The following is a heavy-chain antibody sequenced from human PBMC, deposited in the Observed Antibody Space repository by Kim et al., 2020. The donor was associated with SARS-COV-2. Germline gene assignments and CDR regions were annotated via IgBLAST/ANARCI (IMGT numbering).Heavy chain of an antibody. CDR3: ARAVAGSSWSFLY. CDR2: ISSRSSYI. Sequence: GGSLRLSCAASGFTFSSYSMNWVRQAPGKGLEWVSSISSRSSYIYYADSVKGRFTISRDNATNSLYLQMNSLRAKDTAVYYCARAVAGSSWSFLYWGQGTLVTVSS. J-gene: IGHJ4*02. D-gene: IGHD6-13*01. V-gene: IGHV3-21*01. CDR1: GFTFSSYS.